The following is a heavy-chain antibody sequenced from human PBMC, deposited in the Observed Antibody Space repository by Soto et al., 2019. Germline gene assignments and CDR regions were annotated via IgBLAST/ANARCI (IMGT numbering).Heavy chain of an antibody. Sequence: QVHLVQSGAEVKKPGASVKVSCKASGYTFTRYAMHWVRQAPGQRPEWMGWINPGNGDTKYSEKLLGRVTFTRDTSASTTYMELSSLRSEDTAMYYCARNSYISGDHDSYYFDYWGQGTPVTVSS. J-gene: IGHJ4*02. CDR1: GYTFTRYA. D-gene: IGHD2-21*02. CDR3: ARNSYISGDHDSYYFDY. CDR2: INPGNGDT. V-gene: IGHV1-3*01.